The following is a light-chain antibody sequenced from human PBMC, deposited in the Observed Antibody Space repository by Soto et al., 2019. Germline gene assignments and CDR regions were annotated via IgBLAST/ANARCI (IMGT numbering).Light chain of an antibody. V-gene: IGKV3-15*01. CDR2: GAS. Sequence: EIVMTQSPATLSVSPGERATLSCRASQSVSSNLAWYQQKPGQAPRLLIYGASTRTTGIPGRFSGSGSGTECTLMISSLKSEAFAVYYCQQYSQGPLAFGQGTKVEIK. CDR3: QQYSQGPLA. CDR1: QSVSSN. J-gene: IGKJ1*01.